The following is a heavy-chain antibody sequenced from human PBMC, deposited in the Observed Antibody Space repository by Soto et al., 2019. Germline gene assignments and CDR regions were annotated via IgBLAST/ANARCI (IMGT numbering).Heavy chain of an antibody. CDR1: GGSFSGYY. J-gene: IGHJ4*02. D-gene: IGHD4-17*01. V-gene: IGHV4-34*01. CDR2: INHSGST. CDR3: ARVWLRRWLQTTGFDY. Sequence: SETLSITCAFYGGSFSGYYWSWIRQPPGKGLEWIGEINHSGSTNYNPSLKSRVTISVDTSKNQFSLKLSSVTAADTAVYYCARVWLRRWLQTTGFDYWGQGTMVTVSS.